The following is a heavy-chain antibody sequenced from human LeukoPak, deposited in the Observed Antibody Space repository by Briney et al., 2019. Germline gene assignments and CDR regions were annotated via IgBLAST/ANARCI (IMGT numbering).Heavy chain of an antibody. Sequence: SETLSLTCAVYGGSFSGYYWSWIRQPPGKGLEWIGEINHSGSTNYNPSLKSRATISLDTSRNQFSLKLTSVTAADTAVYYCAKSNGYGLVDIWGQGTMVTVSS. V-gene: IGHV4-34*01. D-gene: IGHD3-10*01. CDR3: AKSNGYGLVDI. CDR1: GGSFSGYY. J-gene: IGHJ3*02. CDR2: INHSGST.